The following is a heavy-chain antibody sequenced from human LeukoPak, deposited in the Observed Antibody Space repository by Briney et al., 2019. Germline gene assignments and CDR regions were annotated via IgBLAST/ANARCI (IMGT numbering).Heavy chain of an antibody. CDR2: IYPSGNT. J-gene: IGHJ6*03. Sequence: SETLSLTCSVSGGSFSSYFWSWVRQPAGKGLEWIGRIYPSGNTNYNPSLKSRVTLSVDTSKTQFSLRLSSVSAADTAVYYCAREDSGSYYNYYYFYMDVWGKGTTVTISS. V-gene: IGHV4-4*07. CDR1: GGSFSSYF. D-gene: IGHD3-10*01. CDR3: AREDSGSYYNYYYFYMDV.